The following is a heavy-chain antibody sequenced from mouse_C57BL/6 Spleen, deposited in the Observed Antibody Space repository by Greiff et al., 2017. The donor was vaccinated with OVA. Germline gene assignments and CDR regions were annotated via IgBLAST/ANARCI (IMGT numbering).Heavy chain of an antibody. CDR3: ARGDYESYWYFDV. J-gene: IGHJ1*03. CDR2: IYPRSGNT. Sequence: VKLMESGAELARPGASVKLSCKASGYTFTSYGISWVKQRTGQGLEWIGEIYPRSGNTYYNEKFKGKATLTADKSSSTAYMELRSLTSEDSAVYFCARGDYESYWYFDVWGTGTTVTVSS. CDR1: GYTFTSYG. D-gene: IGHD2-4*01. V-gene: IGHV1-81*01.